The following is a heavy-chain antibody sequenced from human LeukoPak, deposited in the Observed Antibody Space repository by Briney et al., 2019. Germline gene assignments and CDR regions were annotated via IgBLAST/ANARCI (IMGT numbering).Heavy chain of an antibody. J-gene: IGHJ4*02. CDR2: ISGSGGTT. Sequence: GGSLRLSCAASGFTFSSYAMSWVRQAPGKGLEWVSGISGSGGTTYHADSVKGRFTVSRDNSKNTLSLQMSSLRAEDTAVYFCAKRGVVIRVFLVGFHKEAYYFDSWGQGALVTVSS. D-gene: IGHD3-10*01. CDR1: GFTFSSYA. CDR3: AKRGVVIRVFLVGFHKEAYYFDS. V-gene: IGHV3-23*01.